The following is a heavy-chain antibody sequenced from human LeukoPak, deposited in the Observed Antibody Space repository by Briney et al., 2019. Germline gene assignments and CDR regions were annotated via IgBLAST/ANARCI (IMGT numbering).Heavy chain of an antibody. J-gene: IGHJ4*02. CDR1: GFTVSSNY. D-gene: IGHD2-15*01. CDR3: ARETHCSGGSCHDY. V-gene: IGHV3-11*01. CDR2: ISSSGSTI. Sequence: PGGSLRLSCAASGFTVSSNYMSWVRQAPGKGLEWVSYISSSGSTIYYADSVKGRFTISRDNAKNSLYLQMNSLRAEDTAVYYCARETHCSGGSCHDYWGQGTLVTVSS.